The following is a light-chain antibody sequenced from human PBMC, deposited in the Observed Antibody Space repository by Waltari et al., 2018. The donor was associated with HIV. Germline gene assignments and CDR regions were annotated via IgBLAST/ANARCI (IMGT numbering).Light chain of an antibody. Sequence: QSDLIQPPPVSASPGQSVTISCTGASSDVGRYAFVPWYQYLPGRVPKPMIFNVNPQPSGVPDRFSGSKSGNTASMTISGLQAQDVADFKCPSSARSAALYVFVTGPKVTVL. CDR1: SSDVGRYAF. CDR2: NVN. CDR3: PSSARSAALYV. J-gene: IGLJ1*01. V-gene: IGLV2-11*01.